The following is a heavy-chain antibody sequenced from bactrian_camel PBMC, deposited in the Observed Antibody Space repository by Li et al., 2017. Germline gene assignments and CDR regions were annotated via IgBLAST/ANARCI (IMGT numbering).Heavy chain of an antibody. V-gene: IGHV3S40*01. CDR2: IDSNGATT. J-gene: IGHJ4*01. CDR3: ETRSGYCSGGYRLQKY. CDR1: GYTYSHAC. Sequence: DVQLVESGGDLVQPGGSLRLSCATSGYTYSHACMSWFRQAPGKEREGVASIDSNGATTYAESVKGRFTISQDKAKDTVYLQMNSLKPEDTAMYSCETRSGYCSGGYRLQKYWGQGTQVTVS. D-gene: IGHD2*01.